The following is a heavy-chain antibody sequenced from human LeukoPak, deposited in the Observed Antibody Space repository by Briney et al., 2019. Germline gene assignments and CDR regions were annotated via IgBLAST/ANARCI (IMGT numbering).Heavy chain of an antibody. CDR1: GCTFTSYD. CDR3: ARVDYYYGSGSHHYYYGMDA. Sequence: ASVKVSCKASGCTFTSYDINWVRQATGQGLEWMGWMNPNSGNTGYAQKFQGRVTMTRNTSTSTAYMELSSLRSEDTAVYYCARVDYYYGSGSHHYYYGMDAWGQGTTVTVSS. D-gene: IGHD3-10*01. J-gene: IGHJ6*02. V-gene: IGHV1-8*01. CDR2: MNPNSGNT.